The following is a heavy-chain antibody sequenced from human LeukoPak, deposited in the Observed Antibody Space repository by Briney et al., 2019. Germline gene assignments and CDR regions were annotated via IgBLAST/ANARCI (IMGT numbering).Heavy chain of an antibody. CDR3: ARRIAAVGHFDY. D-gene: IGHD6-13*01. CDR2: INPNSGGT. Sequence: ASVKVSCKASGYTFTGYYLYWVRQAPGQGLEWMGRINPNSGGTNYAQKFQGRVTMTRDTSISTAYMELSSLRSDDTAVFYCARRIAAVGHFDYGGKEPLATVPS. V-gene: IGHV1-2*06. J-gene: IGHJ4*02. CDR1: GYTFTGYY.